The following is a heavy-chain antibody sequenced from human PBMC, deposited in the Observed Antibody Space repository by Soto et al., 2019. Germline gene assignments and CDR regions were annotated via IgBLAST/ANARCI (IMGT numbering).Heavy chain of an antibody. CDR3: AREETASPLAYGLDA. J-gene: IGHJ6*02. D-gene: IGHD2-21*02. CDR2: ITRNSDI. V-gene: IGHV3-21*01. CDR1: GFTFSSYS. Sequence: PGGSLRLSCAASGFTFSSYSIHWVRQAPGRGLEWVSAITRNSDIYYADSVKGRFTISRDNAKNSVSLQMDSLRAEDTAVYYCAREETASPLAYGLDAWGQGTTVTVSS.